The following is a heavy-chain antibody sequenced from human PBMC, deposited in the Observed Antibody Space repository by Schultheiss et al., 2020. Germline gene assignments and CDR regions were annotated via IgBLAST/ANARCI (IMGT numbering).Heavy chain of an antibody. CDR2: ISSNGGST. CDR3: ARDVGGDPTPNWYYYGMDV. D-gene: IGHD2-21*01. CDR1: GFTFSSYA. Sequence: GSLRLSCAASGFTFSSYAMHWVRQAPGKGLEYVSAISSNGGSTYYANSVKGRFTISRDNSKNTLYLQMNSLRAEDTAVYYCARDVGGDPTPNWYYYGMDVWGQGTTVTVSS. V-gene: IGHV3-64*01. J-gene: IGHJ6*02.